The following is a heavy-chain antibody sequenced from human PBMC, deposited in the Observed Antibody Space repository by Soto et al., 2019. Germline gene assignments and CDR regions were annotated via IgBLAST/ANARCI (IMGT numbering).Heavy chain of an antibody. J-gene: IGHJ4*02. V-gene: IGHV3-53*01. CDR3: GGSGSYYTFDY. Sequence: GGSLRLSCVASGFTVSSNYLSWVRQAPGTGLEWVSVIYNDGSTSYADSVTGRFTISRDNSKNTVYLQMNSLRAEDTAVYYCGGSGSYYTFDYWGQGTLVTVSS. D-gene: IGHD3-10*01. CDR2: IYNDGST. CDR1: GFTVSSNY.